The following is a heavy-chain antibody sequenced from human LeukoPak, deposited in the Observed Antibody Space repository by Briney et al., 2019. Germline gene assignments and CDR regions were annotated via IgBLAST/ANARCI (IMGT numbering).Heavy chain of an antibody. CDR3: ARDREAYCGGDCYQVPYFQH. D-gene: IGHD2-21*01. V-gene: IGHV3-21*01. CDR2: ISSSSSYI. Sequence: NPGGSLRLSCAASGFTFSSYSMNWVRQAPGKGLEWVSSISSSSSYIYYADSVKGRFTISRDNAKNSLYLQMNSLRDEDTAVYYCARDREAYCGGDCYQVPYFQHWGQGTLVTVSS. J-gene: IGHJ1*01. CDR1: GFTFSSYS.